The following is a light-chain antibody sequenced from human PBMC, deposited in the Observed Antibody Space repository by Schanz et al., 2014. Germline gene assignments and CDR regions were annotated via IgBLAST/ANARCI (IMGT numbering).Light chain of an antibody. V-gene: IGKV3-20*01. CDR2: DAS. J-gene: IGKJ2*01. CDR3: HHYGSSPFT. Sequence: EIVLTQSPGTLSLSPGERVALSCRASQTIRTNFLAWYQQKPGQAPRLLIFDASNRATGVPDRFSGSGSGTDFTLTISRLEPEDFAVYYCHHYGSSPFTFGQGTKLEIK. CDR1: QTIRTNF.